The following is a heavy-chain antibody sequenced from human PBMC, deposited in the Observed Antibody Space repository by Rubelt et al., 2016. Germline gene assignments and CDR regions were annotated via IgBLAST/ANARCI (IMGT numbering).Heavy chain of an antibody. V-gene: IGHV4-39*07. J-gene: IGHJ4*02. CDR1: GGSISSSSYY. CDR2: IYYSGST. Sequence: QLQLQESGPGLVMPSETLSLTCTVSGGSISSSSYYWGWIRQPPGKGLEWIGSIYYSGSTYYNPSLKSRGTISVDTSKNQFSLKLSSVTAADTAVYYCARDPRAGTTSFDYWGQGTLVTVSS. CDR3: ARDPRAGTTSFDY. D-gene: IGHD1-7*01.